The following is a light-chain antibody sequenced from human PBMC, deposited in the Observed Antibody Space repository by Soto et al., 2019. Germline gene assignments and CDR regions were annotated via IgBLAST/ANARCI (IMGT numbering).Light chain of an antibody. Sequence: QSVLTQPPSVSGAPGQRVTISCTGSSSNIGAGYDVHWYQQLPGTAPKLLIYGNSNRPSGVPDRFSGSKSGTSASLAITGLRAEDEADYYCQSYACSPSAYFVFGGGTKLTVL. J-gene: IGLJ1*01. CDR3: QSYACSPSAYFV. CDR1: SSNIGAGYD. V-gene: IGLV1-40*01. CDR2: GNS.